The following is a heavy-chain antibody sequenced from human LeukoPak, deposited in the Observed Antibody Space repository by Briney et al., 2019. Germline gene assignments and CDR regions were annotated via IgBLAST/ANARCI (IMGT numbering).Heavy chain of an antibody. J-gene: IGHJ6*02. Sequence: GRSLRLSCAASGFTFSSYGMHWVRQAPGKGLEWVAVIWYGGSNKYYADSVKGRFTISRDNSKNTLYLQMNSLRAEDTAVYYCARDRTPGYYYGMDVWGQGTTATVSS. CDR1: GFTFSSYG. CDR2: IWYGGSNK. CDR3: ARDRTPGYYYGMDV. V-gene: IGHV3-33*08.